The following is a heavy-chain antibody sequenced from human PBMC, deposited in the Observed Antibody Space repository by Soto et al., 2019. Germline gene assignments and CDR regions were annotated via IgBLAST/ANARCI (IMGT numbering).Heavy chain of an antibody. CDR1: Y. CDR3: ARGNTIAYYYGSGSGNWFDP. CDR2: IYYSGST. D-gene: IGHD3-10*01. J-gene: IGHJ5*02. V-gene: IGHV4-59*01. Sequence: YWSWIRQPPGKGVEWIGFIYYSGSTNYNPSLKSRVTISVDTSKNQFSLKLSSVTAADTAVYYCARGNTIAYYYGSGSGNWFDPWGQGTRVTVS.